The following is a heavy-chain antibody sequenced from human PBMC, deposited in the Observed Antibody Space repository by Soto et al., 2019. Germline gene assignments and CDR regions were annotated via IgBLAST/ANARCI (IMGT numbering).Heavy chain of an antibody. CDR1: GGSISSYY. CDR3: ARHEYKSLPLYYYYYMDV. J-gene: IGHJ6*03. V-gene: IGHV4-59*08. CDR2: IYYSGST. Sequence: SETLSLTCTVSGGSISSYYWSWIRQPPGKGLEWIGYIYYSGSTNYNPSLKSRVTISVDTSKNQFSLKLSSVTAADTAVYYCARHEYKSLPLYYYYYMDVWGKGTTVTVSS. D-gene: IGHD1-1*01.